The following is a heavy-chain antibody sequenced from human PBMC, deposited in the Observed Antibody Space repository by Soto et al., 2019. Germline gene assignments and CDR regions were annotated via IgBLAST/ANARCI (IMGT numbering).Heavy chain of an antibody. Sequence: QLQLQESGPGLVKPSETLSLTCTVSGGSISSSSYYWGWIRQPPGKGLEWIGSIYYSGSTYYNPSLKSRVTXXVXTXXNQFSLKLSSVTAADTAVYYCARREMATTGGCFDYWGQGTLVTVSS. V-gene: IGHV4-39*01. J-gene: IGHJ4*02. CDR2: IYYSGST. D-gene: IGHD5-12*01. CDR3: ARREMATTGGCFDY. CDR1: GGSISSSSYY.